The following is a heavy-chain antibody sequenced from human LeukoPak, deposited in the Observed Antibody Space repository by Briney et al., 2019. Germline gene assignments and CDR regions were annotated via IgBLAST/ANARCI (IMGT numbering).Heavy chain of an antibody. Sequence: GGSLRLSCAASGFNFSAYAMHWVRQAPGKGLEWVAVISFDGSHKYYADSVKGRFTISRGNSKNTLYLQMNILRAEDTAVYYCAKERGYYGSGNYYKDYWGQGTLVTVSS. D-gene: IGHD3-10*01. CDR3: AKERGYYGSGNYYKDY. CDR2: ISFDGSHK. J-gene: IGHJ4*02. CDR1: GFNFSAYA. V-gene: IGHV3-30*07.